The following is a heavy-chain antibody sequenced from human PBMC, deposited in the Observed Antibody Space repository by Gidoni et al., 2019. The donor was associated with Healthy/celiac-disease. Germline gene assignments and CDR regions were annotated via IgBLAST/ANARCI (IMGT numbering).Heavy chain of an antibody. D-gene: IGHD2-2*01. CDR2: ITPFNGNT. V-gene: IGHV1-45*02. J-gene: IGHJ3*02. CDR3: ARGYCSSTSCYGLDAFDI. CDR1: GYPFTYRY. Sequence: QMQLVQSGAEVKKTGSSVKVSCKASGYPFTYRYLPWVRQAPGQALEWMGWITPFNGNTNYAQKFQDRVTITRDRSMSTAYMELSSLRSEDTAMYYCARGYCSSTSCYGLDAFDIWGQGTMVTVSS.